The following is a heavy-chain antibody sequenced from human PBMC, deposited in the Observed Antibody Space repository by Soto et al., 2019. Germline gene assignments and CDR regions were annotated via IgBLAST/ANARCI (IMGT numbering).Heavy chain of an antibody. CDR3: ARTHSPYYDILTGYSSFDY. J-gene: IGHJ4*02. D-gene: IGHD3-9*01. Sequence: GGSLRLSCAASGFTFSSYSMNWVRQAPGKGLEWVSYISSSSSTIYYADSVKGRFTISRDNAKNSLYLQMNSLRDEDTAVYYCARTHSPYYDILTGYSSFDYWGQGTLVTVSS. V-gene: IGHV3-48*02. CDR1: GFTFSSYS. CDR2: ISSSSSTI.